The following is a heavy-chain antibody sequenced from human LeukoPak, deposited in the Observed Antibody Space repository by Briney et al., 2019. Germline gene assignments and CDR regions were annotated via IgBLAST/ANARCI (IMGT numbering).Heavy chain of an antibody. D-gene: IGHD5-18*01. V-gene: IGHV1-46*01. J-gene: IGHJ4*02. CDR1: GYTFTKYY. Sequence: ASVKVSCKASGYTFTKYYIHWVRQAPGQGLEWMGIINPSGGSTSYAQKFQGRVTMTRDTSTSTVYMELSSLRSEDTAVYYCARENVDTAIPYWGQGTLVTVSS. CDR3: ARENVDTAIPY. CDR2: INPSGGST.